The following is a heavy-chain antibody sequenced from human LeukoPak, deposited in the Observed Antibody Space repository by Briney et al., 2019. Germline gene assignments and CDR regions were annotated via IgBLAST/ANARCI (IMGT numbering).Heavy chain of an antibody. J-gene: IGHJ3*02. CDR2: ISGSGGNT. CDR1: GFTFSSHA. CDR3: VKGYSSGWYDAFDI. Sequence: PGGSLRLSCAASGFTFSSHAMSWVRQAPGKGLEWVSGISGSGGNTYNADSVKGRFTISRDTSKNTVYLQMNSLRAEDTAIYHCVKGYSSGWYDAFDIWGQGTMVTVSS. D-gene: IGHD6-19*01. V-gene: IGHV3-23*01.